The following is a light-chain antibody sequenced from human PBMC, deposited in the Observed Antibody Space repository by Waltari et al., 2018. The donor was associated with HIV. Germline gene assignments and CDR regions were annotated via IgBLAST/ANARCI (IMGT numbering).Light chain of an antibody. J-gene: IGLJ2*01. CDR3: ATWTDSLSGVV. V-gene: IGLV1-47*01. Sequence: QSVLPQSPSASGTPGQRVTISCSGRSSNIGSNYVYWYQQLPGTAPKLLLYRNNQRPSGVPDRFSGSKSGTSASLAISGLRSEDEAHYYCATWTDSLSGVVFGGGTKLRVL. CDR2: RNN. CDR1: SSNIGSNY.